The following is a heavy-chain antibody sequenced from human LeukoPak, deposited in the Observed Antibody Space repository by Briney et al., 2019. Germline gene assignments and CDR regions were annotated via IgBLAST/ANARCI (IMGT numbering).Heavy chain of an antibody. CDR2: ISGSGGST. Sequence: PGGSLRLSCAASGFTFSSYGMSWVRQAPGKGLEWVSAISGSGGSTYYADSVKGRFTISRDNSKNTLYLQMNSLRAEDTAVYYCAKEGSGCGGDCYSSYYYYMDVWGKGTTVTISS. CDR3: AKEGSGCGGDCYSSYYYYMDV. D-gene: IGHD2-21*02. J-gene: IGHJ6*03. V-gene: IGHV3-23*01. CDR1: GFTFSSYG.